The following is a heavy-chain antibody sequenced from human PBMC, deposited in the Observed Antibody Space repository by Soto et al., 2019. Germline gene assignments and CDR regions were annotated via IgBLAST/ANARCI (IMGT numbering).Heavy chain of an antibody. CDR1: GFTFSSYW. V-gene: IGHV3-74*01. CDR2: INSDGSST. Sequence: GGSLRLSCAACGFTFSSYWMHWVRQAPGKGLVWVSRINSDGSSTSYADSVKGRFTISRDNAKNTLYLQMNSLRAEDTAVYYCARDRGFSWKPFDYWGQGTLVTVSS. J-gene: IGHJ4*02. CDR3: ARDRGFSWKPFDY. D-gene: IGHD3-10*01.